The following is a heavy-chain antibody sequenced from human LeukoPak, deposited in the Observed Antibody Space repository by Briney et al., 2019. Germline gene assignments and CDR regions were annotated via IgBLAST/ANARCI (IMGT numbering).Heavy chain of an antibody. CDR3: ARQPTSVTTFACDI. V-gene: IGHV4-59*08. CDR1: GGSISSNY. D-gene: IGHD4-17*01. CDR2: IFHTGGT. Sequence: SGTLSLTCTVSGGSISSNYWSWLRQPPGKGLEWIGYIFHTGGTTYNPSLKSRVTISQDTSKNQFSLYLRSVTAADTAVYYCARQPTSVTTFACDIWGQGTEVTVSS. J-gene: IGHJ3*02.